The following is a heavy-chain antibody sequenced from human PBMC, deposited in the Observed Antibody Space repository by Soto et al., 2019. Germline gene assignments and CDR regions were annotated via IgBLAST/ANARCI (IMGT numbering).Heavy chain of an antibody. D-gene: IGHD6-19*01. Sequence: EVQLLESGGGLVQPGGSLRLSCAASGFTFSTYAISWVRQAPGKGLEWVSAISGSGGSTYYADSVKGRFTISRDNSKNTLYLQMHSLRAEDTAVYYCAKDNGYSSGWKDYWGQGTLVTVSS. CDR3: AKDNGYSSGWKDY. J-gene: IGHJ4*02. CDR2: ISGSGGST. V-gene: IGHV3-23*01. CDR1: GFTFSTYA.